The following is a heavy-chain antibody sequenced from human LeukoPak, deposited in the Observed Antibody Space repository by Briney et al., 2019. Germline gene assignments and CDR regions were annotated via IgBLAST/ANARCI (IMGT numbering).Heavy chain of an antibody. Sequence: SQTLSLTCTVSGGSISSGGYYWSWIRQPPGKGLEWIGYIYHSGSTYYNPSLKSRVTISVDTSKNQFSLKLSSVTAADTAVYYCAWDSSGYYRNDAFDIWGQGTMVTVSS. CDR1: GGSISSGGYY. J-gene: IGHJ3*02. V-gene: IGHV4-30-2*01. D-gene: IGHD3-22*01. CDR2: IYHSGST. CDR3: AWDSSGYYRNDAFDI.